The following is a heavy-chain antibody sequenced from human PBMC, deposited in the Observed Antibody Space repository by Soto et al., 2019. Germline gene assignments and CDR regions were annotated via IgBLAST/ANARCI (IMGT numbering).Heavy chain of an antibody. CDR1: GFTFSSYA. D-gene: IGHD2-15*01. Sequence: GGSLRLSCAASGFTFSSYAMSWVRQAPGKGLEWVSAISGSGGSTYYADSVKGRFTSSRDNSKNTLYLQMNSLRAEDTALYYCAKAYGYCSGGSCYSFGRYYYYGMDVWGQGTTVTVSS. CDR3: AKAYGYCSGGSCYSFGRYYYYGMDV. J-gene: IGHJ6*02. CDR2: ISGSGGST. V-gene: IGHV3-23*01.